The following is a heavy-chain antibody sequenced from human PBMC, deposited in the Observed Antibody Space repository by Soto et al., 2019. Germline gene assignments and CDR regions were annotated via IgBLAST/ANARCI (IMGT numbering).Heavy chain of an antibody. CDR2: ISYVGSNK. CDR1: GFTFSSYG. J-gene: IGHJ6*02. D-gene: IGHD3-3*01. CDR3: AKDGSTYYDFWSGYPQPLYYYYGMDV. Sequence: QVQLVESGGGVVQPGRSLRLSCAASGFTFSSYGMHWVRQAPGKGLEWVAVISYVGSNKYYADSVKGRFTISRDNSKNTLYLQMNSLRAEDTAVYYCAKDGSTYYDFWSGYPQPLYYYYGMDVWGQGTTVTVSS. V-gene: IGHV3-30*18.